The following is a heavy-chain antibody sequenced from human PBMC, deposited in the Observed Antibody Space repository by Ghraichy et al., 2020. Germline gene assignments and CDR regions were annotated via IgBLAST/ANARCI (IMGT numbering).Heavy chain of an antibody. CDR2: IYSGGST. J-gene: IGHJ5*02. D-gene: IGHD6-6*01. CDR3: ARATAARLRAGFDP. V-gene: IGHV3-53*01. CDR1: GFTVSSNY. Sequence: GGSLRLSCAASGFTVSSNYMSWVRQAPGKGLEWVSVIYSGGSTYYADSVKGRFTISRDNSKNTLYLQMNSLRAEDTAVYYCARATAARLRAGFDPWGQGTLVTVSS.